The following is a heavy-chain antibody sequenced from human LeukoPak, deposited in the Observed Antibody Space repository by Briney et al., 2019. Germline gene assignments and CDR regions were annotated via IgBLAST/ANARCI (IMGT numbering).Heavy chain of an antibody. Sequence: PGGSLRLSCAASGFTFSSYSMNWVRQAPGKGLEWVSSISSSSSYIYYADSVKGRFTISRDNAKNSLYLQMNSLRAEDTAVYYCARDLDGAKSYYYDSSGYYRHLGGQGTLVTVSS. CDR2: ISSSSSYI. J-gene: IGHJ4*02. CDR3: ARDLDGAKSYYYDSSGYYRHL. CDR1: GFTFSSYS. V-gene: IGHV3-21*01. D-gene: IGHD3-22*01.